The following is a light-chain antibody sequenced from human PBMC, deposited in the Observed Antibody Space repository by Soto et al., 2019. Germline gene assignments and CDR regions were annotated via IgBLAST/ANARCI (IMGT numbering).Light chain of an antibody. J-gene: IGKJ4*01. CDR2: DAS. CDR1: QSISSW. Sequence: DIQMTQSPSTLSASVGDRVTITCRASQSISSWLVWYQQKPGKAPKLLIYDASSLESGVPSRFSGSGSGTEFTLTISSLQPDDFATYYCQQFGAFGGGTKVEIK. CDR3: QQFGA. V-gene: IGKV1-5*01.